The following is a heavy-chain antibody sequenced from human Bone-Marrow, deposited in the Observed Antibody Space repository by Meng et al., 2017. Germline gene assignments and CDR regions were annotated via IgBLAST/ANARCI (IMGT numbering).Heavy chain of an antibody. Sequence: GESLKISCAASGFTFSSYWMHWVRQAPGKGLEWVSRINSDGSSTTYADSVKGRFTISRDNAKNTLCLQMNSLRAEDTALYYCAKGRRGYSYGYVDYWGQGTLVTVSS. CDR2: INSDGSST. CDR1: GFTFSSYW. D-gene: IGHD5-18*01. V-gene: IGHV3-74*01. J-gene: IGHJ4*02. CDR3: AKGRRGYSYGYVDY.